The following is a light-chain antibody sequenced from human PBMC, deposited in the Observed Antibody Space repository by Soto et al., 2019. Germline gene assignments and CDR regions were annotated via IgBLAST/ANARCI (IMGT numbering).Light chain of an antibody. J-gene: IGLJ3*02. CDR1: RSNIGSRY. V-gene: IGLV1-47*02. Sequence: QPVLTQPPSASTTPGQGVNISCSGSRSNIGSRYVYWYQQLPGTVPKLLIYNNDQRPSGVPDRFSASKSGTSASLAISGLRSEDEADYYCGTWDDGLNAWVFGGGTKLTVL. CDR2: NND. CDR3: GTWDDGLNAWV.